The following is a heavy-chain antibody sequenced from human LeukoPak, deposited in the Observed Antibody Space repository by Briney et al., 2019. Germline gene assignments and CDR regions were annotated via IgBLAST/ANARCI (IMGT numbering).Heavy chain of an antibody. Sequence: PGGSLRLSCAASGLTFSTSEIHWVRQTPGKGLEWLSYSSSDGTTVYYADSVRGRFTISRDSAKNSLYLQMNSLSGDDTAVYYCTSASRWGQGTLVTVSS. CDR2: SSSDGTTV. V-gene: IGHV3-48*03. CDR1: GLTFSTSE. J-gene: IGHJ3*01. CDR3: TSASR.